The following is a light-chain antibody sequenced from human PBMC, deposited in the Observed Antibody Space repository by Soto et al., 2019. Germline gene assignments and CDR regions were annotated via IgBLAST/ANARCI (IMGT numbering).Light chain of an antibody. Sequence: DIQMTHSPSTLSASVVDRVTITFRSSQSISRWLAWYQQKPGRAPKLLVHDATTLESGVPSRFSGSGSGTEFTLTISSLQPDDFATYYCQQYSSYWTFAHGTKVDIK. CDR2: DAT. V-gene: IGKV1-5*01. J-gene: IGKJ1*01. CDR1: QSISRW. CDR3: QQYSSYWT.